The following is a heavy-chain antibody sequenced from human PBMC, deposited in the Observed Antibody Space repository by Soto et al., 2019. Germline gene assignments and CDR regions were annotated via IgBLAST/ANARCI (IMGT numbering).Heavy chain of an antibody. CDR2: IKQDGSEK. D-gene: IGHD3-10*01. CDR1: GFTFSSYW. V-gene: IGHV3-7*03. J-gene: IGHJ6*02. CDR3: ARRRYYYGSGSYYPDYYYYYGMDV. Sequence: PVGSLRLSCAASGFTFSSYWMSWVRQAPGKGLEWVANIKQDGSEKYYVDSVKGRFTISRDNAKNSLYLQMNSLRAEDTAVYYCARRRYYYGSGSYYPDYYYYYGMDVWGQGTTVTVSS.